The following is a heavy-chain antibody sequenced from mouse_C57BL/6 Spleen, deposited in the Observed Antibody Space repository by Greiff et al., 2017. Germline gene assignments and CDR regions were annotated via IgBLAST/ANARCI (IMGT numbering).Heavy chain of an antibody. Sequence: VKLQQPGAELVKPGASVKLSCKASGYTFTSYWMHWVKQRPGQGLEWIGMIHPNSGSTNYNEKFKSKATLTVDKSSSTAYMQLSSLTSEDSAVYYCARNYGSGWYFDVWGTGTTVTVSS. J-gene: IGHJ1*03. V-gene: IGHV1-64*01. D-gene: IGHD1-1*01. CDR2: IHPNSGST. CDR1: GYTFTSYW. CDR3: ARNYGSGWYFDV.